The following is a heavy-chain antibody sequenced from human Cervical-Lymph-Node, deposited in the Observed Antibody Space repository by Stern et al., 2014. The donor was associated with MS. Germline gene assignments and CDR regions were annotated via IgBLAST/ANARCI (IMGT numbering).Heavy chain of an antibody. CDR1: GGTFSSYG. D-gene: IGHD1-1*01. J-gene: IGHJ6*02. V-gene: IGHV1-69*01. CDR3: AGLNSAYYYGMDV. CDR2: IIPIFGTP. Sequence: VQLVESGAEVKKPGSSGKVSCKASGGTFSSYGISWVRQAPGHGLEWMGGIIPIFGTPNYAQKFQGRVTITADESTSTAYMELSSLRSEDTAVYSCAGLNSAYYYGMDVWGQGTTVTVSS.